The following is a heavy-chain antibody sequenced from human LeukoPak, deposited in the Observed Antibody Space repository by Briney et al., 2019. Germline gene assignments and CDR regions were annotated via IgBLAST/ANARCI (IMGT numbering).Heavy chain of an antibody. Sequence: GGSLRLSCAASGFTFSSYAMSWVRQAPGKGLEWVSAISGSGGSTYYADSVKGRFTISRDNSKNTLYLQMNSLRAEDTAVYYCAKGMEWLGFNGVGPLGYWGQGTLVTVSS. D-gene: IGHD3-3*01. CDR3: AKGMEWLGFNGVGPLGY. CDR2: ISGSGGST. CDR1: GFTFSSYA. V-gene: IGHV3-23*01. J-gene: IGHJ4*02.